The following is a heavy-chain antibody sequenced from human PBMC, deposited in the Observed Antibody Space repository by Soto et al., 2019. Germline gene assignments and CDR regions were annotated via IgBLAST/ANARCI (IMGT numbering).Heavy chain of an antibody. CDR2: ISDSGSS. CDR1: GGSISSGRFY. J-gene: IGHJ4*02. CDR3: SRTTFYDVFTAYYSRFDD. Sequence: QVQLQESGPGLVKPSQTLTLTCTVSGGSISSGRFYWSWIRQHPGKGLEWIGHISDSGSSYYNPSLESRVTISVDTSKNQFSLTLSAVTAADTAVYFCSRTTFYDVFTAYYSRFDDWGQGTMVTVSS. V-gene: IGHV4-31*03. D-gene: IGHD3-9*01.